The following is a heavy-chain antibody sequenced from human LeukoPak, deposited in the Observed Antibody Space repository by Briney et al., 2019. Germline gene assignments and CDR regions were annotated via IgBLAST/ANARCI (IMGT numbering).Heavy chain of an antibody. V-gene: IGHV1-2*02. D-gene: IGHD5-12*01. CDR2: INPNSGGT. J-gene: IGHJ5*02. CDR1: GYTFTGYY. CDR3: AREVATALVAPVRFDP. Sequence: ASVKVSCKASGYTFTGYYMHWVRQAPGQGLEGMGWINPNSGGTNYAQKFQGRVTMTRDTSISTAYMELSRLRSDDTAVYYCAREVATALVAPVRFDPWGQGTLVTVSS.